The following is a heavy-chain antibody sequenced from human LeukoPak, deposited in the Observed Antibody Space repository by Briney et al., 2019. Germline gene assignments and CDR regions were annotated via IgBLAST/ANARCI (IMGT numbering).Heavy chain of an antibody. CDR1: GFTFSSYW. CDR2: RNQDGSET. V-gene: IGHV3-7*01. J-gene: IGHJ6*02. Sequence: GGSLRLSCAASGFTFSSYWMNWVRQAPGEGREWVAKRNQDGSETCYVASVKGRFTTSRDNAKNSLYLQMNSLRGEDTALYYCARYPQDYFYGMDVWGQGTTVTVSS. CDR3: ARYPQDYFYGMDV.